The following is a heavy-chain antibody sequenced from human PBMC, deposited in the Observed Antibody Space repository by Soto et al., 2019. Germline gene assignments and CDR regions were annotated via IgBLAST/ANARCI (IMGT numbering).Heavy chain of an antibody. Sequence: GGSLRLSWAASGFPFANAWISWVRQVPEKGLEWVARVLRKADGGTTDYAAPVKDRFIISRDDSRNTLHLQMNNLKTEDTAVYYCTTDDYIWGSVRYRWDCWGQGALVTVSS. CDR1: GFPFANAW. V-gene: IGHV3-15*01. J-gene: IGHJ4*02. CDR2: VLRKADGGTT. D-gene: IGHD3-16*02. CDR3: TTDDYIWGSVRYRWDC.